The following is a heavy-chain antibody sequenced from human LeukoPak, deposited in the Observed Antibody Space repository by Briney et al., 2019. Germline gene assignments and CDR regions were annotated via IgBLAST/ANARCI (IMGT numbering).Heavy chain of an antibody. CDR1: GGSISGYY. Sequence: SETLSLTCTVSGGSISGYYWSWIRQPPGKGLEWIGYIYYSGSTNYNPSLKSRVTISVDTSKNQFSLKLSSVTAADTAVYYCARRRITIFGVVISRRGGWFDPWGQGTLVTVSS. J-gene: IGHJ5*02. CDR3: ARRRITIFGVVISRRGGWFDP. V-gene: IGHV4-59*08. D-gene: IGHD3-3*01. CDR2: IYYSGST.